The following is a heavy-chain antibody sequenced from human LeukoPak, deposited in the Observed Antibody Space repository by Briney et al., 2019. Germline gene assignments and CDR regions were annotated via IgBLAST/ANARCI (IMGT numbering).Heavy chain of an antibody. J-gene: IGHJ4*02. V-gene: IGHV2-5*01. CDR3: AHRRGKVCHGYYFDY. Sequence: SGPTLVDPTPPLTLTCTLSGFSVSTNGVGVGWISQPQVKALEWLALSYGNDDKSYSPSLKSRLNITKDSSKNQVVVTMTNMDPVDTATYYCAHRRGKVCHGYYFDYWGQGTLVSVSS. CDR1: GFSVSTNGVG. CDR2: SYGNDDK. D-gene: IGHD2-15*01.